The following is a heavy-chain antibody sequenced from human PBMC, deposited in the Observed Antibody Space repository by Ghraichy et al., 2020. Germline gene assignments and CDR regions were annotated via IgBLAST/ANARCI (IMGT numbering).Heavy chain of an antibody. J-gene: IGHJ6*02. CDR2: INHSGST. Sequence: SETLSLTCAVYGGSFSGYYWSWIRQPPGKGLEWIGEINHSGSTNYNPSLKSRVTISVDTSKNQFSLKLSSVTAADTAVYYCARLFRGSYFYYGMDVWGQGTTVTVSS. V-gene: IGHV4-34*01. CDR1: GGSFSGYY. CDR3: ARLFRGSYFYYGMDV. D-gene: IGHD2-21*01.